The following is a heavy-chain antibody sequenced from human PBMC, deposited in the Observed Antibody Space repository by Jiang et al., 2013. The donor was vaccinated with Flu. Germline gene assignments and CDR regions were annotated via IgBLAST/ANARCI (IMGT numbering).Heavy chain of an antibody. V-gene: IGHV4-31*03. D-gene: IGHD6-19*01. Sequence: TVSGVSIANNGFYWTWVRQHPGKGLEWIGNXFYSGSTSYNPSVERRLTMSLNTSKNQFSLRLTSVTAADTAVYYCARESWYSSGPGENHFDSWGQGTLVTVSS. CDR1: GVSIANNGFY. J-gene: IGHJ4*02. CDR2: XFYSGST. CDR3: ARESWYSSGPGENHFDS.